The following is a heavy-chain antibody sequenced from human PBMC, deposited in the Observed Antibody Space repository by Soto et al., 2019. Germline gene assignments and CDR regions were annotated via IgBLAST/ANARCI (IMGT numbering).Heavy chain of an antibody. J-gene: IGHJ6*02. V-gene: IGHV4-30-4*01. Sequence: ASETLSLTCTVSGGSISSGDYYWSWIRQPPGKGLEWIGYIYYSGSTYYNPSLKSRVTISVDTSKNQFSLKLSSVTAADTAVYYCARGSAAGKEPYGMDVWGQGTTVTVSS. CDR3: ARGSAAGKEPYGMDV. CDR2: IYYSGST. D-gene: IGHD6-13*01. CDR1: GGSISSGDYY.